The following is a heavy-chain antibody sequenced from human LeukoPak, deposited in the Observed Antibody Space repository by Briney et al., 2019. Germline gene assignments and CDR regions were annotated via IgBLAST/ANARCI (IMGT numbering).Heavy chain of an antibody. CDR2: ISGSGGST. V-gene: IGHV3-23*01. CDR1: GFTFSSYA. Sequence: PGGSLRLSCAASGFTFSSYAMSWVRQAPGKGLEWVSAISGSGGSTYYADSVKGRFTISRDNSKNTLYLQMNSLRAEDTAVYYCASKLGPYSSTGPDAFDIWGQGTMVTVSS. J-gene: IGHJ3*02. CDR3: ASKLGPYSSTGPDAFDI. D-gene: IGHD6-19*01.